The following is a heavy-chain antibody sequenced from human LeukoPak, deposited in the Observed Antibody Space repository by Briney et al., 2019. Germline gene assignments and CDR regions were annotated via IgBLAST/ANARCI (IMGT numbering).Heavy chain of an antibody. D-gene: IGHD3-22*01. CDR3: ARGPPRSYDIGAQPGWFDP. CDR2: INHSGST. V-gene: IGHV4-34*01. J-gene: IGHJ5*02. CDR1: GGSFSGYY. Sequence: SETLSLTCAVYGGSFSGYYWSWVRQPPGKGLEWIGEINHSGSTNYNPSLTSRVTISVDTSKNQFSLKLSSVTAADTAVYYCARGPPRSYDIGAQPGWFDPWGQGTLVTVSS.